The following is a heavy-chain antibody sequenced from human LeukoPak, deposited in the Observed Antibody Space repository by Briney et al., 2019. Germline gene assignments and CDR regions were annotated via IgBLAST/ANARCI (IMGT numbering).Heavy chain of an antibody. CDR1: GFTFSSYA. D-gene: IGHD3-10*01. CDR2: VSYDESNK. J-gene: IGHJ6*04. Sequence: GGSRRLSCAASGFTFSSYAMHWVRQAPGRGLEWVAVVSYDESNKYYEDSVKGRFTISRDNSKNTLYLQMNSLRPEDTAVYYCAKGLLLWFGAYGLDVWGNGTTDPVSS. CDR3: AKGLLLWFGAYGLDV. V-gene: IGHV3-30*18.